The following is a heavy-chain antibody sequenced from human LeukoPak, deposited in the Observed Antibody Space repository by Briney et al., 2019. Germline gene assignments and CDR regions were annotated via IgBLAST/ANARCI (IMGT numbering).Heavy chain of an antibody. CDR1: GYTLTELS. J-gene: IGHJ4*02. D-gene: IGHD5-18*01. Sequence: GASVKVSCKVSGYTLTELSMHWVRQAPGKGLEWMGGFDPEDGETIYAQKFQGRATMTEDTSTDTAYMELSSLRSEDTAVYYCATLINTYTAMVTFDYWGQGTLVTVSS. V-gene: IGHV1-24*01. CDR2: FDPEDGET. CDR3: ATLINTYTAMVTFDY.